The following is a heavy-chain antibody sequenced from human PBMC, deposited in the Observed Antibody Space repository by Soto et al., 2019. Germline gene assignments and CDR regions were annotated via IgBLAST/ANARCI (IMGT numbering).Heavy chain of an antibody. CDR3: TTFFNSMVRGAEAY. CDR2: IKSKTDGGTT. J-gene: IGHJ4*02. Sequence: GGSLRLSCAASGFTFSNAWMSWVRQAPGKGLEWVGRIKSKTDGGTTDYAAPVKGRFTISRDDSKNTLYLQMNSLKTEDTAVYYCTTFFNSMVRGAEAYWGQGTLVTVSS. V-gene: IGHV3-15*01. D-gene: IGHD3-10*01. CDR1: GFTFSNAW.